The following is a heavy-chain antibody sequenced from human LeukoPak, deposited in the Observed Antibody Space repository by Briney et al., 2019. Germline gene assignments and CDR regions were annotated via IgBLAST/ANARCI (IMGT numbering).Heavy chain of an antibody. Sequence: GGSLRLSCAASGFTFSSYWMSWVRQAPGKGLEWVANIKQDGSEKYYVDSVKGRFTISRDNSKNTLYLQMNSLRAGDAAVYYCAKAVAYGHFDYWGQGTLVTVSS. V-gene: IGHV3-7*03. CDR3: AKAVAYGHFDY. D-gene: IGHD2-21*01. CDR2: IKQDGSEK. J-gene: IGHJ4*02. CDR1: GFTFSSYW.